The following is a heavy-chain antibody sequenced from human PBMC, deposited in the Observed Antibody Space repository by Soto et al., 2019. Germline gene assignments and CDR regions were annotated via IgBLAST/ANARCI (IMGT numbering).Heavy chain of an antibody. J-gene: IGHJ4*02. D-gene: IGHD5-18*01. CDR1: GGSISSGGYY. CDR3: ARDSQLWSLDY. CDR2: IYYSGST. Sequence: SETLSLTCTVSGGSISSGGYYWSWIRQHPGKGLEWIGYIYYSGSTYYNPSLKSRVTISVDTSKNQFSLKLSSVTAADTAVYYCARDSQLWSLDYWGQGTLVTVSS. V-gene: IGHV4-31*03.